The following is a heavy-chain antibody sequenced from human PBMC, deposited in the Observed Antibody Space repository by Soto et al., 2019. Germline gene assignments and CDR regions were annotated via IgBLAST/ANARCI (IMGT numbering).Heavy chain of an antibody. Sequence: GGSLRLSCAASGFTFSSYAMSWVRQAPGKGLEWVSAISGSGGSTYYADSVKGRFTISRDNSKNTLYLQMNSLRAEDTAVYYCAKLGVLNLELWRDDYWGQGTLVTVSS. J-gene: IGHJ4*02. D-gene: IGHD1-7*01. CDR2: ISGSGGST. CDR1: GFTFSSYA. V-gene: IGHV3-23*01. CDR3: AKLGVLNLELWRDDY.